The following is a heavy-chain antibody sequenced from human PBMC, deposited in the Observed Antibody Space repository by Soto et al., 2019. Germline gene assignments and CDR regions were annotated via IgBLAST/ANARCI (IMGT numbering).Heavy chain of an antibody. CDR3: ARKHSLDYIRWGLDP. D-gene: IGHD4-4*01. V-gene: IGHV1-2*02. J-gene: IGHJ5*02. CDR1: GYPFSDNQ. Sequence: QVQLVQSGSEVKKPGASVKVSCKASGYPFSDNQIHWLRWAPGQGLEWMGRINPKSDDTNYAQKFQGRVTMTRDTSIDTAYLELTGLTSDDTATYYCARKHSLDYIRWGLDPWGQGTLVTVSS. CDR2: INPKSDDT.